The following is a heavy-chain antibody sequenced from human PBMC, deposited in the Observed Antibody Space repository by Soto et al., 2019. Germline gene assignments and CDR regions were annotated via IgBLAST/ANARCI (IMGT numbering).Heavy chain of an antibody. Sequence: EVQLVESGGGLVQPGGSLRLSCIVSGFRISSYWMSWVRQAPGKGLEWVANIMQDGSEKQYVDSVEGRFTISRDNARNSLYLQMNGLRADDTAVYYCGRGHSAPDYWGQGTLVTVSS. CDR2: IMQDGSEK. CDR1: GFRISSYW. CDR3: GRGHSAPDY. V-gene: IGHV3-7*01. J-gene: IGHJ4*02.